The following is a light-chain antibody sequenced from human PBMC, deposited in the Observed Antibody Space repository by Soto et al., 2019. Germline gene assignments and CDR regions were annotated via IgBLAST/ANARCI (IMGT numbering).Light chain of an antibody. CDR1: QSVSGY. Sequence: EIVLTQSPFTLSLSPGARATLSCRASQSVSGYLAWYQQKPGQAPRLLIYDVSNRATGIPARFSGSGSGTDFTLTISSLEPEDFAIYYCQQRDYWQVTFGQGTRLEIK. CDR2: DVS. J-gene: IGKJ5*01. CDR3: QQRDYWQVT. V-gene: IGKV3-11*01.